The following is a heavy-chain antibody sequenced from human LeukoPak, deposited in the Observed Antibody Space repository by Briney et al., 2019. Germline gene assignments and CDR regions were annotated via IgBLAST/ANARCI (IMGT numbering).Heavy chain of an antibody. CDR1: GGTFSSYA. J-gene: IGHJ6*03. CDR3: ARDRGCSSTSCHGPLYYYYYMDV. CDR2: SIPIFGTA. D-gene: IGHD2-2*01. V-gene: IGHV1-69*05. Sequence: GASVKVSCKASGGTFSSYASSLVRQAPGQGREWMGGSIPIFGTANYAQKFQGRVTITTDESTSTAYMELSSLRSADTAVYYCARDRGCSSTSCHGPLYYYYYMDVWGKGTTVTVSS.